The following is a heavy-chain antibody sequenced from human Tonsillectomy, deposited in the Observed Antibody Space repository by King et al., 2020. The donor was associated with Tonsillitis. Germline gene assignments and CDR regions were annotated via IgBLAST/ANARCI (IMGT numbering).Heavy chain of an antibody. CDR3: ARDMRTWRSWSDNYYYMDV. Sequence: QLVQSGAEVKKPGESLRISCKGSGYSFTNYWISWVRQMPGKGLEWMGRIDPSDSYANYSPSFQGHVTISADKSINTAYLQWSSLKASDTAMYYCARDMRTWRSWSDNYYYMDVWGKGTTVTVSS. D-gene: IGHD6-13*01. J-gene: IGHJ6*03. CDR1: GYSFTNYW. CDR2: IDPSDSYA. V-gene: IGHV5-10-1*03.